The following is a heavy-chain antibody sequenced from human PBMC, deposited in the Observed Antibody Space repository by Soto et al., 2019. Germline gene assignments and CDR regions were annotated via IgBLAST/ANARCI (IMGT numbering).Heavy chain of an antibody. CDR1: GYTFTTYD. CDR3: VRGLEWLRNY. CDR2: MNPNSGDT. D-gene: IGHD5-12*01. V-gene: IGHV1-8*01. J-gene: IGHJ4*02. Sequence: QVQLVQSGAEVKKPGASVKVSCKATGYTFTTYDINWVRQATGQGLEWMGWMNPNSGDTGYAQKFQGRVTMTRDTSISTAYMELSTLTSEGTAVYYCVRGLEWLRNYWGQGTRVTVSS.